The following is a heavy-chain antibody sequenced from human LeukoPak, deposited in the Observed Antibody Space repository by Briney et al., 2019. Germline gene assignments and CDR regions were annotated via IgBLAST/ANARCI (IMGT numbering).Heavy chain of an antibody. J-gene: IGHJ4*02. CDR3: ARSRTYYYDSSGYYLDY. CDR1: SGSFSGYY. CDR2: INHSGST. Sequence: PSETLSLTCAVYSGSFSGYYWSWIRQPPGKGLEWIGEINHSGSTNYNPSLKSRVTISVDTSKNQFSLKLSSVTAADTAVYYCARSRTYYYDSSGYYLDYWGQGTLVTVSS. D-gene: IGHD3-22*01. V-gene: IGHV4-34*01.